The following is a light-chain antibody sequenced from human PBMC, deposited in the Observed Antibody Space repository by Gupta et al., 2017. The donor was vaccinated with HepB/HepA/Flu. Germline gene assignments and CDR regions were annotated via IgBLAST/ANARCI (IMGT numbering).Light chain of an antibody. J-gene: IGLJ3*02. Sequence: QSALPQPASVSGSPGQSITISCPGTSSDVGGYNYVSWYQQHPGKAPKLMIYDVSYRPSGVSNRFSGSKSGNTASLTISGLQAEDEADYYCKSYTGSSTLVFGGGTKLTVL. CDR2: DVS. CDR1: SSDVGGYNY. CDR3: KSYTGSSTLV. V-gene: IGLV2-14*01.